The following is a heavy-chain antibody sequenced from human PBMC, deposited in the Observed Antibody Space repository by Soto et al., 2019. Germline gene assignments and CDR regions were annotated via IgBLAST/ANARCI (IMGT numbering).Heavy chain of an antibody. CDR3: AKDRRAWNANPPDGIDV. CDR2: ISYDGSNK. V-gene: IGHV3-30*18. J-gene: IGHJ6*02. Sequence: PGGSLRLSCAASGFTFSSYGMHWVRQAPGKGLEWVAVISYDGSNKYYADSVKGRFTISRDNSKNTLYLQMNSLRAEDTAVYYCAKDRRAWNANPPDGIDVCSQRTTVPVS. CDR1: GFTFSSYG. D-gene: IGHD1-1*01.